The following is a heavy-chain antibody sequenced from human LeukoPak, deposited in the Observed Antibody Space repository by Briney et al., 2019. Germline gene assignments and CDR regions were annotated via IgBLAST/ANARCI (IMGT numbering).Heavy chain of an antibody. D-gene: IGHD3-16*01. CDR3: AKVGPGGSFYFDY. Sequence: PGGSLRLSCAASGFTFSSYAMSWVRQAPGKGLEWVSAISGSGGSTYYADSVKGRFTTSRDNSKNTPYLQMNSLRAEDTAVYYCAKVGPGGSFYFDYWGQGTLVTVSS. CDR2: ISGSGGST. V-gene: IGHV3-23*01. CDR1: GFTFSSYA. J-gene: IGHJ4*02.